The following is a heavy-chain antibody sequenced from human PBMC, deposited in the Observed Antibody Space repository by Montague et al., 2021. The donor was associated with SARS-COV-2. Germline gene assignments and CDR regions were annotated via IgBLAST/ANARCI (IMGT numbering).Heavy chain of an antibody. V-gene: IGHV4-34*01. CDR2: INYGGST. J-gene: IGHJ4*02. D-gene: IGHD1-1*01. Sequence: SETLSLTCAVYGGSFSDYHWTWIRQSPGGGLEWIGQINYGGSTXYNPSLRSRVTISIDTSKSQFSLKLTSVTAADTAVYYCARGAPGYWGQGTLVTVSS. CDR3: ARGAPGY. CDR1: GGSFSDYH.